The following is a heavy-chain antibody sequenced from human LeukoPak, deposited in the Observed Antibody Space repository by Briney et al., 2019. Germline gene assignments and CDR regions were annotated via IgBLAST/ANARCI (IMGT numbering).Heavy chain of an antibody. V-gene: IGHV4-31*03. D-gene: IGHD6-19*01. CDR1: GGSISSGGYY. CDR3: AKYSSGWERYFDY. CDR2: IYYSGST. Sequence: PSQTLSLTCTVSGGSISSGGYYWSWIRQHPGKGLEWIGYIYYSGSTYYNPSLKSRVTISVDTSKNQFSLKLSSVTAADTAVYYCAKYSSGWERYFDYWGQGTLVTVSS. J-gene: IGHJ4*02.